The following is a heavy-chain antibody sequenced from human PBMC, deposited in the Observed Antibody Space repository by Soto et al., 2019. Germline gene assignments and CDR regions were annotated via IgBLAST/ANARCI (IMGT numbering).Heavy chain of an antibody. CDR2: INPSGGST. D-gene: IGHD2-15*01. V-gene: IGHV1-46*01. Sequence: ASVKVSCKASGYTFTSYYMHWVRQAPGQGLEWMGIINPSGGSTSYAQKFQGRVTMTTDTSTSTAYMELRSLRSDDTAVYYCARIELPATPFDPWGQGTLVTVSS. CDR1: GYTFTSYY. J-gene: IGHJ5*02. CDR3: ARIELPATPFDP.